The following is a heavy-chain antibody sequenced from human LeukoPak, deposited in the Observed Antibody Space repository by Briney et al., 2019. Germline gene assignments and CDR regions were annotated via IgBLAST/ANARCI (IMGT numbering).Heavy chain of an antibody. CDR2: INHSGST. V-gene: IGHV4-34*01. J-gene: IGHJ3*01. CDR3: ASTGYSSGHDAFDL. CDR1: GGSFSGYY. Sequence: SETLSLTCAVYGGSFSGYYWSWIRQPPGKGLEWIGEINHSGSTNYNPSLKSRVTISVDTSKNQSSLKLSSVTAADTAVYYCASTGYSSGHDAFDLWGQGTMVTVSS. D-gene: IGHD6-19*01.